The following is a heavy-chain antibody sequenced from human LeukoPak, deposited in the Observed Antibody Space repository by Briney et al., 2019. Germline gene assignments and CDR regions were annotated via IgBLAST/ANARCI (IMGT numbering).Heavy chain of an antibody. CDR3: ARSGGWGQTYYYDSSGSAYFDY. CDR2: INPSGGST. CDR1: GYTFTSYY. V-gene: IGHV1-46*01. D-gene: IGHD3-22*01. Sequence: GASVTVSCKASGYTFTSYYMHWVRQAPGQGLEWMGIINPSGGSTNYAQKFQGRVTMTGDTSTSTVYMELSTLSSEDTAVYYCARSGGWGQTYYYDSSGSAYFDYWGQGTLVTVSS. J-gene: IGHJ4*02.